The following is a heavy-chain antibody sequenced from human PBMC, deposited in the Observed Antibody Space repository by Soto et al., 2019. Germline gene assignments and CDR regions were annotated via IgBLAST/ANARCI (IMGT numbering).Heavy chain of an antibody. CDR3: ESSPVTGIYCAMDV. V-gene: IGHV4-31*03. CDR2: IDYTGST. Sequence: PSETLSLTCTVSGGSISSGGYYWSWIRQHPGKGLEWIGNIDYTGSTHYDPSLKSRITISLDTSQNQISLKLSSVTAADTAVYYCESSPVTGIYCAMDVWGQGTTVTVSS. D-gene: IGHD6-19*01. J-gene: IGHJ6*02. CDR1: GGSISSGGYY.